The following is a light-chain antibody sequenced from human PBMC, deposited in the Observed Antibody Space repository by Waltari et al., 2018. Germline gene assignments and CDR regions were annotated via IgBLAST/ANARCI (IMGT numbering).Light chain of an antibody. V-gene: IGLV1-47*01. CDR3: AAWDESLSGFVV. J-gene: IGLJ2*01. Sequence: QSVLTQPPSASGTHGQRVTISCSGRTSNIGNNYVYWSQQLPGRAPKLLIYRNDRRSSGVPDRFSGSKSGTSASLAISGLRSEDEADYYCAAWDESLSGFVVFGGGTKLTVL. CDR1: TSNIGNNY. CDR2: RND.